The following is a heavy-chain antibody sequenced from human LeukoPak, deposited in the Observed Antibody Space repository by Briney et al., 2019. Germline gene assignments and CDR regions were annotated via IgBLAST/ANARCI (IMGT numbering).Heavy chain of an antibody. D-gene: IGHD6-6*01. CDR2: IYHSGST. J-gene: IGHJ4*02. Sequence: SETLSLTCAVSGGSISSSNWWSWVLQPPGKGLEWIGEIYHSGSTYYNPSLKSRVTISVDRSKNQFSLKLSSVTAADTAVYYCARDGSSRSTDYWGQGTLVTVSS. CDR3: ARDGSSRSTDY. V-gene: IGHV4-4*02. CDR1: GGSISSSNW.